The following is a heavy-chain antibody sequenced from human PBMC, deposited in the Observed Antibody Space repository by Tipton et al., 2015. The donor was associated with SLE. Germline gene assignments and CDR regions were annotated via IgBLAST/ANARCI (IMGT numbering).Heavy chain of an antibody. J-gene: IGHJ4*02. Sequence: TLSLTCAVYGGSFSGYYWNWIRQPPGKGLEWIGEINHIGITNYNPSLKSRVTISVDTSKNQFSLKLSSVTAADTAVYYCARQEGVYWGQGTLVTVSS. CDR1: GGSFSGYY. V-gene: IGHV4-34*01. CDR2: INHIGIT. CDR3: ARQEGVY. D-gene: IGHD3-16*01.